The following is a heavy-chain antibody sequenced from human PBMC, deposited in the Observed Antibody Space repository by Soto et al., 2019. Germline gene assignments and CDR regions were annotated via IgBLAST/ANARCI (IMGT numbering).Heavy chain of an antibody. CDR3: ARWDCSSTSCHTFFDY. V-gene: IGHV3-64*01. Sequence: GESLTISCAASGFTFSSYAMHWVRQAPGKGLEYVSAISSNGGSTYYANSVKGRFTISRDNSKNTLYLQMGSLRAEDMAVYYCARWDCSSTSCHTFFDYWGQGTLVTVSS. J-gene: IGHJ4*02. D-gene: IGHD2-2*02. CDR2: ISSNGGST. CDR1: GFTFSSYA.